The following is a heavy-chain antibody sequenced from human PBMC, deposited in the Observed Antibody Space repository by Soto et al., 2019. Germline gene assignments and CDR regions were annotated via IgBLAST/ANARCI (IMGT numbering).Heavy chain of an antibody. CDR3: AKQSYGGNS. Sequence: EVQLVESGGGLVQPGGSLKLSCATSGFTFSASAMHWVRQVSGKGLEWIARIRSKANNYATTYAASVKGRFTISRDDSENTVYLQMNSLKTEDTAIYYCAKQSYGGNSWGQGPLVTVSS. CDR1: GFTFSASA. V-gene: IGHV3-73*02. J-gene: IGHJ4*02. CDR2: IRSKANNYAT. D-gene: IGHD5-18*01.